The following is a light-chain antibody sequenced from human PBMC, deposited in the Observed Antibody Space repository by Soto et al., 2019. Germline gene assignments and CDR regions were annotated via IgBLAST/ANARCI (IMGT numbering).Light chain of an antibody. J-gene: IGKJ2*01. CDR3: QHYNSYPYT. CDR1: QTISTW. CDR2: DVS. Sequence: DIQMTQSPSTLSASVGDTVTITCRASQTISTWLAWYQQKPGQAPKLLIYDVSTLNGGVPSRFSGSASGTEFTLSITSLQPDDIAVYDCQHYNSYPYTFGQGTKLEIK. V-gene: IGKV1-5*01.